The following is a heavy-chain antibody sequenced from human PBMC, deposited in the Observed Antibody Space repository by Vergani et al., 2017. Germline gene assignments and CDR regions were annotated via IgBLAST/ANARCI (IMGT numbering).Heavy chain of an antibody. J-gene: IGHJ1*01. CDR2: IGTACDT. V-gene: IGHV3-13*01. CDR3: ARAVSTTVGDPPGY. Sequence: EVQLVESGGGLVQPGGSLRLSCAASAFTFSSYDMHWVRQATGKGLEWVSAIGTACDTYYPGSVKGRFTISRENAKNSLYLQMNSLRAGDTAIYYCARAVSTTVGDPPGYWGQGTLVTVSS. CDR1: AFTFSSYD. D-gene: IGHD4-23*01.